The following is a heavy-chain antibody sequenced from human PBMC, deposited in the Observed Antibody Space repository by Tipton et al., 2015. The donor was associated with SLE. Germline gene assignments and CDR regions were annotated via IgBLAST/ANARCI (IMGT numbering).Heavy chain of an antibody. D-gene: IGHD6-19*01. CDR2: ISSNGGST. CDR3: ARARGIAVAGAFFDY. V-gene: IGHV3-64*01. CDR1: GFTFSSYA. J-gene: IGHJ4*02. Sequence: FLRLSCAASGFTFSSYAMHWVRQAPGKGLEYVSAISSNGGSTYYANSVKGRFTISRDNSKNTLYLQMGSLRAEDMAVYYCARARGIAVAGAFFDYWGQGTLVTVSS.